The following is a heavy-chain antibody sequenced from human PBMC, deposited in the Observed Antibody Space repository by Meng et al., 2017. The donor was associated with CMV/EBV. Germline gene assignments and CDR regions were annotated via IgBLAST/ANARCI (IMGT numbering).Heavy chain of an antibody. J-gene: IGHJ4*02. CDR1: GGSVSSGSYY. CDR2: IYYSGST. V-gene: IGHV4-61*01. CDR3: ATHILANYYDSSGYVY. Sequence: SETLSLTCTVSGGSVSSGSYYWSWIRQPAGKGLEWIGYIYYSGSTNYNPSLKSRVTISVDTSKNQFSLKLSSVTAADTAVYYCATHILANYYDSSGYVYWGQGTLVTVSS. D-gene: IGHD3-22*01.